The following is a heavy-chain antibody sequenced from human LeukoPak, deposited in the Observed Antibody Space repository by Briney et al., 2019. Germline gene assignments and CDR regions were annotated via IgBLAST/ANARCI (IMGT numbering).Heavy chain of an antibody. CDR2: INHSGST. CDR1: GGSFSGYY. Sequence: PSETLSLTCAVYGGSFSGYYWSWIRQPPGKGLEWIGEINHSGSTNYNPSLKSRVTISVDTSENQFSLKLSSVTAADTAVYYCARRYYDFWSGPLNFDYWGQGTLVTVSS. D-gene: IGHD3-3*01. V-gene: IGHV4-34*01. CDR3: ARRYYDFWSGPLNFDY. J-gene: IGHJ4*02.